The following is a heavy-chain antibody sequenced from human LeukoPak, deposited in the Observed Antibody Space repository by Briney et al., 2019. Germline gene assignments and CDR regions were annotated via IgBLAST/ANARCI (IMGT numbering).Heavy chain of an antibody. CDR2: IKSKTDGGTT. V-gene: IGHV3-15*01. CDR3: TTDSRIGISNGADFDY. J-gene: IGHJ4*02. D-gene: IGHD4-17*01. CDR1: GFTFSNAW. Sequence: GGSLRLSYAASGFTFSNAWMSWVRQAPGKGLEWVGRIKSKTDGGTTDYAAPVKGRFTISRDDSKNTLYLQMNSLKTEDTAVYYCTTDSRIGISNGADFDYRGQGTLVTVSS.